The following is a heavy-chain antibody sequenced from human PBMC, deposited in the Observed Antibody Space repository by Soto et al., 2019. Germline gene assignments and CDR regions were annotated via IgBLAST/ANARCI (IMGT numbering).Heavy chain of an antibody. D-gene: IGHD6-6*01. V-gene: IGHV3-53*01. J-gene: IGHJ5*02. CDR1: GFNVAGKY. CDR2: IYSGGQI. CDR3: ARINWSTRGSSSDT. Sequence: GGSLRLSCAASGFNVAGKYMSWVRQAPGKGLEWVSVIYSGGQIYYADSVKGRFTISIDNSKNTVNLDMNALRAEDTATCYCARINWSTRGSSSDTWGQGTLVTVSS.